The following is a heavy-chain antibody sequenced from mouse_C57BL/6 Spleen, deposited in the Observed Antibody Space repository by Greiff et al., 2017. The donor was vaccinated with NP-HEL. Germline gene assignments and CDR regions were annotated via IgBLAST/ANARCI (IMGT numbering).Heavy chain of an antibody. Sequence: EVKLMESGGGLVKPGGSLKLSCAASGFTFSDSGMHWVRQAPEKGLEWVAYISSGSSTIYYADTVKGRFTISRDNAKNTLFLQMTSLRSEDTAMYYCASSSSYYFDYWGQGTTLTVSS. D-gene: IGHD1-1*01. V-gene: IGHV5-17*01. CDR3: ASSSSYYFDY. J-gene: IGHJ2*01. CDR1: GFTFSDSG. CDR2: ISSGSSTI.